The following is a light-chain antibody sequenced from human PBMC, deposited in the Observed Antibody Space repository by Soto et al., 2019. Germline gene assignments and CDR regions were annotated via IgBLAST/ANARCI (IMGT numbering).Light chain of an antibody. J-gene: IGLJ2*01. V-gene: IGLV2-8*01. CDR1: SNDVGAYNY. CDR2: EVS. Sequence: QSVLTQPPSASGSPGQSVTISCTGTSNDVGAYNYVSWYQQHPGKAPKLMIYEVSERPSGVPDRFSGSKSGNTASLTVSGLQAEDEADFYCSSYAGSNNLVFGGGTQLTVL. CDR3: SSYAGSNNLV.